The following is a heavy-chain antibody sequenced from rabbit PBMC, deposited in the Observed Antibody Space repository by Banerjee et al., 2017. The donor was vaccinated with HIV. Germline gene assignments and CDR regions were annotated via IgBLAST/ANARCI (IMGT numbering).Heavy chain of an antibody. D-gene: IGHD6-1*01. J-gene: IGHJ4*01. Sequence: QSLEESGGGLVKPGGTLTLTCKASGIDFSSYYYMCWVRQAPGKGLELIAGITTSGGTYYASWAKGRFTVSKSSSTAVTLQMTSLTAADTATYFCARGNAYVGLDLWGPGTLVTVS. CDR1: GIDFSSYYY. CDR2: ITTSGGT. CDR3: ARGNAYVGLDL. V-gene: IGHV1S40*01.